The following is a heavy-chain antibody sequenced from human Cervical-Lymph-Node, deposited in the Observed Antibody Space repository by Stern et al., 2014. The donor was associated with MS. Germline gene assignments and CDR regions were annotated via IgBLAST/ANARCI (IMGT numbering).Heavy chain of an antibody. CDR2: ISYSGGT. J-gene: IGHJ5*02. D-gene: IGHD1-26*01. Sequence: VQLLESGPGLVKPSQTLSLTCTVSGGSISSGGHYWSWIRQHPGKGLEWIGYISYSGGTFYNPSLKSRVSISLDTSKNQFSLKLSSVTAADTAVYYCASRWSGTYYGQNWFDPWGQGTLVTVSS. CDR1: GGSISSGGHY. CDR3: ASRWSGTYYGQNWFDP. V-gene: IGHV4-31*03.